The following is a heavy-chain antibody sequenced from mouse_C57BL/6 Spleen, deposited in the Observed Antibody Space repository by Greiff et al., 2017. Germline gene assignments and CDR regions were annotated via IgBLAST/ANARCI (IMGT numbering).Heavy chain of an antibody. D-gene: IGHD1-1*01. J-gene: IGHJ1*03. V-gene: IGHV5-4*01. CDR1: GFTFSSYA. Sequence: EVKLVESGGGLVKPGGSLKLSCAASGFTFSSYAMSWVRQTPEKRLEWVATISDGGSYTYYPNNVKGRFTISRDNAKNNLYLQMSHLKSEDTAMYYCARDTTGVATGYFDVWGTGTTVTVSS. CDR2: ISDGGSYT. CDR3: ARDTTGVATGYFDV.